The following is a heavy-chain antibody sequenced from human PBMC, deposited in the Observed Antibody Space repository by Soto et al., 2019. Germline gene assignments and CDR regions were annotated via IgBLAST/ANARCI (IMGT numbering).Heavy chain of an antibody. J-gene: IGHJ4*02. V-gene: IGHV3-33*01. CDR2: IWYDGSNK. CDR3: ARLSSGWSNDY. Sequence: QVQLVESGGGVVQPGRSLRLSCAASGFTFSSYGMHWVREAPGKGLEWVAVIWYDGSNKYYADSVKGRFTISRDNSKNTLYLQMNSLRAEDTAVYYCARLSSGWSNDYWGQGTLVTVSS. CDR1: GFTFSSYG. D-gene: IGHD6-19*01.